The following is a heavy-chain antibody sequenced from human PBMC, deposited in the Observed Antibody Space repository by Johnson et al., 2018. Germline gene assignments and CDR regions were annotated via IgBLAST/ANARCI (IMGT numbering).Heavy chain of an antibody. J-gene: IGHJ3*02. D-gene: IGHD3-22*01. CDR1: GFSFTDYY. Sequence: QVQLVQSGGDLVKXGGSLGLSCAASGFSFTDYYMSWIRQAPGKGLEWVSYISSRASTMYYADSVKGRFTISRDNSKNPLELQMNSLRAEDTAVYNCARGVTLMCGSPNAFDIWGQGTMVTVSS. CDR2: ISSRASTM. V-gene: IGHV3-11*01. CDR3: ARGVTLMCGSPNAFDI.